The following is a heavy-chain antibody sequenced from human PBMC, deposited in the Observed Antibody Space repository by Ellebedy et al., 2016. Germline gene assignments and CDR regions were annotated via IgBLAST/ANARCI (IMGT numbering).Heavy chain of an antibody. D-gene: IGHD3-3*01. Sequence: SETLSLTXTVSGGSVAGATYSWIWIRQPPGKGLEWIGYIYYSGSSNYNPSLRSRVTMSVDRSKNQFSLKLTSVTAADTGTYFCARADYWSGHAPWHLNVWGRGALVTISS. J-gene: IGHJ4*02. V-gene: IGHV4-61*01. CDR1: GGSVAGATYS. CDR3: ARADYWSGHAPWHLNV. CDR2: IYYSGSS.